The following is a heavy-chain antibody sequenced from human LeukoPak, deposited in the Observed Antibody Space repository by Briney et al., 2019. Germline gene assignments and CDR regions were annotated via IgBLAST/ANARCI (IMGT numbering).Heavy chain of an antibody. CDR3: AKDRYYDILTGYSGGFDY. Sequence: GGSLRLSCAASGFTFSSYWMSWVRQAPGKGLEWVANIKQDGSEKYYVDSVKGRFTISRDNAKNSLYLQMNSLRAEDTAVYYCAKDRYYDILTGYSGGFDYWGQGTLVTVSS. CDR2: IKQDGSEK. V-gene: IGHV3-7*03. J-gene: IGHJ4*02. D-gene: IGHD3-9*01. CDR1: GFTFSSYW.